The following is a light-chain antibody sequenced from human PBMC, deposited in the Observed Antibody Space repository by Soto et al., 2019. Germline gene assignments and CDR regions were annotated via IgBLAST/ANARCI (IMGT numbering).Light chain of an antibody. CDR2: GAS. J-gene: IGKJ3*01. V-gene: IGKV3-15*01. Sequence: EIVMTQSPATLSVSPGERATLSCRASQSVRTYLAWYQHKPGQAPRLLIYGASTRASGIPARFSGSGSGTEFTLTISNLQSEDFAVYYCQQYSDWPPFTFGPGTKVDI. CDR1: QSVRTY. CDR3: QQYSDWPPFT.